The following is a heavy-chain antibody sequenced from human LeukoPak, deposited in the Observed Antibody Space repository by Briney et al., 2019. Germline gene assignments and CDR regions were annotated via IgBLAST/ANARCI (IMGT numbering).Heavy chain of an antibody. CDR3: ISLGDIAVAAT. CDR2: IERKTNNYAT. Sequence: GVSLRLSCAASGFTFSGSAMHWVRQASGKGLEWVGRIERKTNNYATAYAASVKGRFTISRDDSENTAYLQMNSLKTEDTAVYYCISLGDIAVAATRGQGTLVTVSS. V-gene: IGHV3-73*01. CDR1: GFTFSGSA. J-gene: IGHJ4*02. D-gene: IGHD6-19*01.